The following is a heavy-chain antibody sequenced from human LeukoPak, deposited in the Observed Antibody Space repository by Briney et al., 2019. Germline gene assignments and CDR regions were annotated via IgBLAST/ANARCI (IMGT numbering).Heavy chain of an antibody. CDR1: GFTFSSYS. D-gene: IGHD3-22*01. J-gene: IGHJ4*02. CDR2: ISSSSSYI. V-gene: IGHV3-21*01. CDR3: ATSNTVYDSSGYYPFDY. Sequence: GGSLRLSCAASGFTFSSYSMNWVRQAPGKGLEWVSSISSSSSYIYYADSVKGRFTISRDNAKNSLYLQMNSLRAEDTAVYYCATSNTVYDSSGYYPFDYWGQGTLVTVSS.